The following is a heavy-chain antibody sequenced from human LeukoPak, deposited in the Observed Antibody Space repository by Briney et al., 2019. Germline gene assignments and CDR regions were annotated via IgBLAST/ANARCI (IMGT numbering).Heavy chain of an antibody. J-gene: IGHJ5*02. CDR3: ARGGVVRGGSWFDP. CDR2: IYYSGST. Sequence: PSETLSLTCTVSGGSISSYYWSWIRQPPGKGLEWIGYIYYSGSTNYNPSLKSRVTISVDTSKNQFSLKLSSVTAADTAVYYCARGGVVRGGSWFDPWGQGTLVTVSS. CDR1: GGSISSYY. V-gene: IGHV4-59*01. D-gene: IGHD3-3*01.